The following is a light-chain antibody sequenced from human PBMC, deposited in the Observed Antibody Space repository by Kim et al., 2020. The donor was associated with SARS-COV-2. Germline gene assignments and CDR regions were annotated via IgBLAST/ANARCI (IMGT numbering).Light chain of an antibody. CDR3: QAWDSSTAHV. J-gene: IGLJ1*01. Sequence: SPRQTASITCSGDKLGDKYACWYQQKPGQSPVLVIYQDSKRPSGIPERFSGSNSGNTATLTISGTQAMDEADYYCQAWDSSTAHVFGTGTKVTVL. CDR1: KLGDKY. CDR2: QDS. V-gene: IGLV3-1*01.